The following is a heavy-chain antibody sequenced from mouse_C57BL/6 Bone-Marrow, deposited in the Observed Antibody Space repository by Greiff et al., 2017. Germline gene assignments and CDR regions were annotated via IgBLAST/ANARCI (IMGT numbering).Heavy chain of an antibody. D-gene: IGHD3-2*02. J-gene: IGHJ3*01. CDR3: ADTSDYKFAY. CDR2: ISYDGSN. Sequence: EVQLVESGPGLVKPSQSLSLTCSVTGYSITSCYYWNWIRQFPGNKLEWMGYISYDGSNNYNPSLKNQISITRDTSKNTFFLKLNSVTTEDTATYYCADTSDYKFAYWGQGTLVTVSA. CDR1: GYSITSCYY. V-gene: IGHV3-6*01.